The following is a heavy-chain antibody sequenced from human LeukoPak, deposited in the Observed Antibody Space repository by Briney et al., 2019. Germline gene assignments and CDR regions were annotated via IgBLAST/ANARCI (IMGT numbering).Heavy chain of an antibody. V-gene: IGHV1-2*02. Sequence: GASVKVSCKASGYTFTGYYMHWVRQAPGQGLEWMGWINPNSGGTNYAQKFQGRVTMTRDTSISTANMELSRLRSDDTAVYYCARDRSLYDFWSGLPKGTYYYYYMDVWGKGTTVTVSS. J-gene: IGHJ6*03. CDR2: INPNSGGT. D-gene: IGHD3-3*01. CDR3: ARDRSLYDFWSGLPKGTYYYYYMDV. CDR1: GYTFTGYY.